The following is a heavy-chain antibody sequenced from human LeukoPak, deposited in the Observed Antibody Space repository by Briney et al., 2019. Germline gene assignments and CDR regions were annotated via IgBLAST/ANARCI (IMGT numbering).Heavy chain of an antibody. CDR1: GFTFDDYD. CDR2: ISGSGGST. Sequence: GGSLRLSCAASGFTFDDYDMSWVRQAPVKGLEWVSIISGSGGSTYYADSVKGRFTISRDNSKNTLYLQMNSLRAEDTAVYYCAVCHWHSSGCRNDYWGQGTLVTVSS. V-gene: IGHV3-23*01. J-gene: IGHJ4*02. CDR3: AVCHWHSSGCRNDY. D-gene: IGHD6-19*01.